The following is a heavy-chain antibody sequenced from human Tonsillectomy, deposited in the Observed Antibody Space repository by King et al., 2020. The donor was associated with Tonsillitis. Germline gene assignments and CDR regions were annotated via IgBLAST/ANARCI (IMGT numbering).Heavy chain of an antibody. Sequence: QLVQSGGGVVQPGRSLRLSCAASGFTFSSYGMHWVRQAPGKGLEWVAVISYDGRNKYYADPVMGRFTISRDNSKNTLYLQMNSLRAEDTAVYYCARDAHYYAWGSRGFRFDPWGQGTLVTVSS. J-gene: IGHJ5*02. D-gene: IGHD3-10*01. V-gene: IGHV3-33*05. CDR3: ARDAHYYAWGSRGFRFDP. CDR2: ISYDGRNK. CDR1: GFTFSSYG.